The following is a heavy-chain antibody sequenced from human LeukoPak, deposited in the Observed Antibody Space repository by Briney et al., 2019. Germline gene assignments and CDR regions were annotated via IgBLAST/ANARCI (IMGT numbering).Heavy chain of an antibody. D-gene: IGHD5-24*01. J-gene: IGHJ3*02. CDR1: GGTFSSYA. CDR3: ARSRDGYNWDAFDI. CDR2: IIPIFGTA. V-gene: IGHV1-69*13. Sequence: ASVKVSCKASGGTFSSYAISWVRQAPGQGLEWMGGIIPIFGTANYAQKFQGRVTITADGSTSTAYMELSSLRSEDTAVYYCARSRDGYNWDAFDIWGQGTMVTVSS.